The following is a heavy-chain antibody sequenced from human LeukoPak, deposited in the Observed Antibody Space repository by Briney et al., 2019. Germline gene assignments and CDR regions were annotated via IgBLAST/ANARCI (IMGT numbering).Heavy chain of an antibody. CDR2: INPSGGST. Sequence: ASVKVSCKASGYTFTTYYIHWMRQAPGQGLEWMGIINPSGGSTTHAQKFQGRVTMTRDMSTSTVYMALSSLRSEDTAVYYCARDLKSGVLTYGLTTRYNYFDPWGQGTLVTVSS. V-gene: IGHV1-46*01. CDR1: GYTFTTYY. J-gene: IGHJ5*02. CDR3: ARDLKSGVLTYGLTTRYNYFDP. D-gene: IGHD3-10*01.